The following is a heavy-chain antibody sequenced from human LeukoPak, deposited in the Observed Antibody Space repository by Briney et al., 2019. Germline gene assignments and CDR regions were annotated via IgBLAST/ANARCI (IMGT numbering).Heavy chain of an antibody. V-gene: IGHV4-30-2*01. Sequence: SETLSLTCTVSGVSISSGDYDRSWTRQPPGKGVEWIGYICHSDCTYYNPSLKSRTTISVARSTNQFSLKLSSVAAADTAVYYCASEVPYSSGYDFEYWGQRTLVTVAS. D-gene: IGHD3-10*01. CDR2: ICHSDCT. J-gene: IGHJ4*02. CDR1: GVSISSGDYD. CDR3: ASEVPYSSGYDFEY.